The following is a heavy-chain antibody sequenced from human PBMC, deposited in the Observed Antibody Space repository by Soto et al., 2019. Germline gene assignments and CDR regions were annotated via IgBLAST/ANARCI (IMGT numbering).Heavy chain of an antibody. V-gene: IGHV5-51*01. D-gene: IGHD2-2*01. J-gene: IGHJ4*02. Sequence: GESLKISCKASGFTFTSYWIAWVRQMPGKGLEWMGIIYPGDSDTSYSPSFQGQVTISADKSINTAYLQWSSLKASDTAMYYCAKHEGYCSSTTCSNFDYWGQGTLVTVSS. CDR2: IYPGDSDT. CDR1: GFTFTSYW. CDR3: AKHEGYCSSTTCSNFDY.